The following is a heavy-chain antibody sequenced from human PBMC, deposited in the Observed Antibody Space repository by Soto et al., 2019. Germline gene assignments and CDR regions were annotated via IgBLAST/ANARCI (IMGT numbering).Heavy chain of an antibody. CDR3: ARDSAAAGTWYFDY. D-gene: IGHD6-13*01. CDR2: INHSGST. V-gene: IGHV4-34*01. J-gene: IGHJ4*02. Sequence: PSETLSLTCTVSGVSITSHYWSWIRQPPGKGLEWIGEINHSGSTNYNPSLKSRVTISVDTSKNQFSLKLSSVTAADTAVYYCARDSAAAGTWYFDYWGQGTLVTVSS. CDR1: GVSITSHY.